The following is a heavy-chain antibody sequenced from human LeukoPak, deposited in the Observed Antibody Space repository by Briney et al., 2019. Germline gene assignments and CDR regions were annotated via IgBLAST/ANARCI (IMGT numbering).Heavy chain of an antibody. CDR2: IIPIFGTA. CDR3: ARDSVYVWGSYRFDY. V-gene: IGHV1-69*05. J-gene: IGHJ4*02. CDR1: GGTFSSYA. Sequence: SVKVSCKASGGTFSSYAISWVRQAPGQGLEWMGRIIPIFGTANYAQKFQGRVTITTDESTSTAYMELSSVRSEDTAVYYCARDSVYVWGSYRFDYWGQGTVVTVS. D-gene: IGHD3-16*02.